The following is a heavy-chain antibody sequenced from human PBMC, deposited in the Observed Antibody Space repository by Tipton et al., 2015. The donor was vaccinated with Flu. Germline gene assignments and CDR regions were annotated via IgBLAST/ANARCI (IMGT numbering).Heavy chain of an antibody. CDR2: ISPYTGNS. CDR1: GYTFKTYG. Sequence: VQLVQSGAEVKPPGASVKVSCKTSGYTFKTYGISWVRQAPGQGLEWMGWISPYTGNSNNAQKFRGRVTMTTDTSTSTAYLEMRNLRLDDTAVYYCARDMPQGVVVIPPAKRFDHWGQGTLVSVSS. J-gene: IGHJ4*02. V-gene: IGHV1-18*01. CDR3: ARDMPQGVVVIPPAKRFDH. D-gene: IGHD2-2*01.